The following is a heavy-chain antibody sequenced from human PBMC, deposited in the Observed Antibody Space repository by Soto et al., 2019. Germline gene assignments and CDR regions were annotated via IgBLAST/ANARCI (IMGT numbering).Heavy chain of an antibody. CDR2: ISYDGIDK. D-gene: IGHD3-22*01. CDR1: GFKYTDFA. J-gene: IGHJ6*02. V-gene: IGHV3-30*09. Sequence: VQLVESGGGEVQPGRSLRLSCAASGFKYTDFALHWVRQAPGKGLEWVAIISYDGIDKYYADSVKGRFVISRDNPKNTLYLEMNSLRPEDTAVYFSARRAWDSYYAIDVWGQGTTVTVFS. CDR3: ARRAWDSYYAIDV.